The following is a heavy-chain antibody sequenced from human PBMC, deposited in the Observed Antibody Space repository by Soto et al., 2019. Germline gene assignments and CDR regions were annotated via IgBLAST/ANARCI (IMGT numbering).Heavy chain of an antibody. J-gene: IGHJ4*02. Sequence: ASLKVSCKVSGYTLTELSMHWVRQAPGKGLGWMGGFEPEDGETIYAQKFQGRVTMTEDTTTDTAYMELSSLRSEDTAVYYCATDREGNYYDSSGGYYFDYWGQGALVTVSS. CDR3: ATDREGNYYDSSGGYYFDY. CDR1: GYTLTELS. D-gene: IGHD3-22*01. V-gene: IGHV1-24*01. CDR2: FEPEDGET.